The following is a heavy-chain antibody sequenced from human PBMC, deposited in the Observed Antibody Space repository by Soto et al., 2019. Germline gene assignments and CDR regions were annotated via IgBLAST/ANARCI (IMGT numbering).Heavy chain of an antibody. J-gene: IGHJ6*02. Sequence: QVQLVQSGAEVKKPGSSVKVSCKASGGTFSSYAFSWVRQAPGQGLEWMGGLIPIFGTANYAQKFQGRVTIIADEDTSTASMELSSLRSEDTAVYYCARVDDFWSGYYAYYYYGMDFWGQGTTVTVSS. CDR3: ARVDDFWSGYYAYYYYGMDF. V-gene: IGHV1-69*12. D-gene: IGHD3-3*01. CDR2: LIPIFGTA. CDR1: GGTFSSYA.